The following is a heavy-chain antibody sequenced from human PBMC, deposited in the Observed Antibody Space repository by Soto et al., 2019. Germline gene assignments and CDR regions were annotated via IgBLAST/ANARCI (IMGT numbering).Heavy chain of an antibody. V-gene: IGHV1-2*02. Sequence: HEHLVQSGAEVKRPGASLKVSCKASGYSFTGYYIHWVRQAPGQGLEWMGWINPDSGATNYAQNFQGRVTLNSDTSISAASMDLTSLTSDDTAVYYCARGDYGTGGYPFPYLDYWGQGTLVIVS. CDR3: ARGDYGTGGYPFPYLDY. J-gene: IGHJ4*02. D-gene: IGHD2-8*02. CDR2: INPDSGAT. CDR1: GYSFTGYY.